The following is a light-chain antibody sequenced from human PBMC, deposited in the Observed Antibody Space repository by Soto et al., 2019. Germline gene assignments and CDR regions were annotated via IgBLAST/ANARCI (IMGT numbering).Light chain of an antibody. CDR1: QSINTW. V-gene: IGKV1-5*03. Sequence: DIQMTQSPSTLSASVGDRVTITCRASQSINTWLAWYQQKPGIAPKLLIYQASSLKSGVPSRFSVSGSGTEFTLTISSLQPDDFATYYCQQYNSYRTFGQGTKVDIK. CDR2: QAS. J-gene: IGKJ1*01. CDR3: QQYNSYRT.